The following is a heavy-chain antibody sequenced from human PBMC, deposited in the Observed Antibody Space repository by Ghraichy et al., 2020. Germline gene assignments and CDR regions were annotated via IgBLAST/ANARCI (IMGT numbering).Heavy chain of an antibody. V-gene: IGHV4-59*01. CDR3: ARKTYCSSTSCYEFDAFDI. D-gene: IGHD2-2*01. CDR2: IYYSGSA. CDR1: GGSISNYY. Sequence: SETLSLTCTVSGGSISNYYWSWIRQPPGKGLESIGDIYYSGSANYNPSLKSRVTISVDTSKNQFSLNLSSVTAADTAVYYCARKTYCSSTSCYEFDAFDIWGQGTMVTVSA. J-gene: IGHJ3*02.